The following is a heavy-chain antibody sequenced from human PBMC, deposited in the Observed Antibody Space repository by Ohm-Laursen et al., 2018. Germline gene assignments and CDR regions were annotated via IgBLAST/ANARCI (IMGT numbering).Heavy chain of an antibody. CDR1: GGTFSSYA. Sequence: GASVKVSCKASGGTFSSYAISWVRQAPGQGLEWMGGIIPIFGTANYAQKFQGRVTITADESTSTAYMELSSLRSEDTAVYYCARAEMARVGSYFDYWGQGTLVTVSS. CDR2: IIPIFGTA. D-gene: IGHD5-24*01. V-gene: IGHV1-69*13. J-gene: IGHJ4*02. CDR3: ARAEMARVGSYFDY.